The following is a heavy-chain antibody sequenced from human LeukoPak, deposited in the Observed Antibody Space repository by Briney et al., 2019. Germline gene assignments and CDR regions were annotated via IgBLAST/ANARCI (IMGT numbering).Heavy chain of an antibody. D-gene: IGHD1-26*01. CDR3: ARDGGTGIVGASGGMDV. Sequence: PGGSLRLSCAASGFTFSSYWMSWVRQAPGKGLEWVANIKQDGSEKYYVDSVKGRFTISRDNAKNSLYLQMNSLRAEDTAVYYCARDGGTGIVGASGGMDVWGQGTTVTVSS. J-gene: IGHJ6*02. V-gene: IGHV3-7*01. CDR1: GFTFSSYW. CDR2: IKQDGSEK.